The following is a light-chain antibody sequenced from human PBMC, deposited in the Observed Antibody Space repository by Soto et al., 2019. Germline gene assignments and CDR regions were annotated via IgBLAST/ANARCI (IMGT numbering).Light chain of an antibody. Sequence: QSALTQPASVSGSPGQSITIACTGTNRDVGGYNYVSWYQQHPGKAPKLMIYEVSKRPSGVPDRFSGSKSGNTASLTVSGLQAEDDSDYYCSSYAGSNNVVFGGGTQLTVL. CDR2: EVS. CDR3: SSYAGSNNVV. CDR1: NRDVGGYNY. J-gene: IGLJ7*01. V-gene: IGLV2-8*01.